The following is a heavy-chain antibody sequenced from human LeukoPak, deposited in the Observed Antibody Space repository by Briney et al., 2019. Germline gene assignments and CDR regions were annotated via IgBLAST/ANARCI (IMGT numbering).Heavy chain of an antibody. D-gene: IGHD5-18*01. CDR3: ARGPGDSYGSFNDY. V-gene: IGHV4-61*01. Sequence: SETLSLTCTVSGGSVSSGSYYWSWIRQPPGKGLEWIGYIYYSGSTNYNPSLKSRVTISVDTSKNQFSLKLRSVTAADTAVYYCARGPGDSYGSFNDYWGQGTLVTVSS. CDR2: IYYSGST. J-gene: IGHJ4*02. CDR1: GGSVSSGSYY.